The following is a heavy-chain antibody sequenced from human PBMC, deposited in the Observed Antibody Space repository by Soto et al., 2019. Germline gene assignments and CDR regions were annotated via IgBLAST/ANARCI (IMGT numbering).Heavy chain of an antibody. CDR3: ARRILGYCSGGNCYHGAFDI. V-gene: IGHV5-51*01. CDR1: GYSFTSYW. Sequence: PGESLKISCKGSGYSFTSYWIGWVRQMPGKGLEWMGIIYPGDSDTRYSPSFQGQVTISADKSISTAYLQWSSLKASDTAMYYCARRILGYCSGGNCYHGAFDIWGQGTMVTVSS. J-gene: IGHJ3*02. CDR2: IYPGDSDT. D-gene: IGHD2-15*01.